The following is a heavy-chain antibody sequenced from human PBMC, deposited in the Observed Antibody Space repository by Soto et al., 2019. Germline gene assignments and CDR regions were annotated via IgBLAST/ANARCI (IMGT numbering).Heavy chain of an antibody. D-gene: IGHD5-18*01. V-gene: IGHV4-59*01. CDR3: ARDNGYSYGYTLDH. J-gene: IGHJ4*02. CDR1: GGSISSYY. CDR2: IYYSGST. Sequence: SETLSLTCTVSGGSISSYYWSWIRQPPGKGLEWIGYIYYSGSTNYNPSLKSRVTISVDTSKNQFSLKLSSVTAADTAVYYCARDNGYSYGYTLDHWGKGTLVPVSS.